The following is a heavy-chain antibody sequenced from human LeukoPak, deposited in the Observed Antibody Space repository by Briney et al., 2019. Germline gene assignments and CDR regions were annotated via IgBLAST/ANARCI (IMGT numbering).Heavy chain of an antibody. CDR3: ARALGRSDAFDI. J-gene: IGHJ3*02. V-gene: IGHV5-51*01. D-gene: IGHD1-14*01. Sequence: GSLKIFCKGSGYRLTNLWIGLVRPMPGEGLEWMGIIYPGDSDTRYSPSFQGQVTISADKSISTAYLQWSSLKASDTAMYYCARALGRSDAFDIWGQGTMVTVSS. CDR1: GYRLTNLW. CDR2: IYPGDSDT.